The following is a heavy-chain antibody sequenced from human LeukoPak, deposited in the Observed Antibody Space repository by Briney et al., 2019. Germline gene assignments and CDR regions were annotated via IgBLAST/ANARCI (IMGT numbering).Heavy chain of an antibody. D-gene: IGHD3-10*01. CDR1: GFTFSDYY. CDR2: ISSSGSTI. V-gene: IGHV3-11*01. CDR3: ARDLVHTYYYGSGSYDY. Sequence: PGGSLRLSCAASGFTFSDYYMSWIRQAPGKGLEWVSHISSSGSTIYYADSVKGRFTISRDNAKNSLYLQMNSLRAEDTAVYYCARDLVHTYYYGSGSYDYWGQGTLVTVSS. J-gene: IGHJ4*02.